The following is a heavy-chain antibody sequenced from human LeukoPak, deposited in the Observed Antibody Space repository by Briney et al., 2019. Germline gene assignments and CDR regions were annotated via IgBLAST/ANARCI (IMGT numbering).Heavy chain of an antibody. CDR2: IFHTGST. CDR3: ARRSSGWSWYFDL. CDR1: GDSISSGNY. J-gene: IGHJ2*01. D-gene: IGHD6-19*01. Sequence: SETLSLTCTVSGDSISSGNYWGWIRQPPGKGLEWIGSIFHTGSTYFNLSLKSRVTISVDTSKNQFSLKLSSVTAADTAVYYCARRSSGWSWYFDLWGRGTLVTVSS. V-gene: IGHV4-38-2*02.